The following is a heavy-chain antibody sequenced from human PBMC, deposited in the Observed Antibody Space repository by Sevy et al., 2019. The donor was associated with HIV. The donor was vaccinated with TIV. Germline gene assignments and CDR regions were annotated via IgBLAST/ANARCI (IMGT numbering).Heavy chain of an antibody. CDR3: ARDDRPSGWLFDY. CDR2: INRDGSTK. CDR1: GFTFSSYW. D-gene: IGHD6-19*01. V-gene: IGHV3-7*01. Sequence: QLGGSLRLSCAASGFTFSSYWMTWVRQAPGKGLEWVANINRDGSTKNYVDSVKGRFTISRDNAKNSLYLEMNSLRAEDTAVYYCARDDRPSGWLFDYWGQGTLVTVSS. J-gene: IGHJ4*02.